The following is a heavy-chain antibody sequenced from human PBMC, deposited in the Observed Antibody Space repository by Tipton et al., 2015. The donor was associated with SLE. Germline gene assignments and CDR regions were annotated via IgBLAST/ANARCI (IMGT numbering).Heavy chain of an antibody. J-gene: IGHJ4*02. CDR3: ARDREAGDGYNFDY. Sequence: TLSLTCIVSGDSIRNFYWSWIRQPPGKGLAWIGYIYYSGTTNYNPPLKSRVTISVDTSKNQFSLKLTSVTAADAAVYYCARDREAGDGYNFDYWGQGTLVTVSS. CDR2: IYYSGTT. D-gene: IGHD5-24*01. V-gene: IGHV4-59*12. CDR1: GDSIRNFY.